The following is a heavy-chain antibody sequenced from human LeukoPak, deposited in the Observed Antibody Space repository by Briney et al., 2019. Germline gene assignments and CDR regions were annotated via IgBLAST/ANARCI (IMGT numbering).Heavy chain of an antibody. Sequence: ASVKLSCKASGYTFTGYYMHWVRQAPGPGLEWMGWINLNSGGTNYAQKFQGRVTMTRDTSISTAYMELSRLRSDDTAVYYCARDLLVKSGSFDYWGQGTLVTVSS. J-gene: IGHJ4*02. CDR2: INLNSGGT. D-gene: IGHD2-21*01. CDR3: ARDLLVKSGSFDY. CDR1: GYTFTGYY. V-gene: IGHV1-2*02.